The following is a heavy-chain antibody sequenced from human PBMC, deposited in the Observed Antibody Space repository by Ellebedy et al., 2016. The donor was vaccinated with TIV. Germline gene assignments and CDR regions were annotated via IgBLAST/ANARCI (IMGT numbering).Heavy chain of an antibody. V-gene: IGHV3-66*04. Sequence: PGGSLRLSCAASGFIVSSNYMSWVRQAPGKGLEWVSIIYSGGGTYYTDSVKGRFTISRDNAKNSLYLQMNSLRAQDTAVYYCARQNCGGDCSLDYWGQGTLVTVSS. J-gene: IGHJ4*02. CDR3: ARQNCGGDCSLDY. CDR2: IYSGGGT. D-gene: IGHD2-21*02. CDR1: GFIVSSNY.